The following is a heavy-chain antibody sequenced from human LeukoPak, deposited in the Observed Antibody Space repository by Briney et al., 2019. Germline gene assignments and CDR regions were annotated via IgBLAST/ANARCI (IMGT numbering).Heavy chain of an antibody. Sequence: ASVKVSCKASGYTFTGYYMHWVRQAPGQGLEWMGWINPNSGGTNYAQKFQGRVTMTRDTSISTAYMELSRLRSDDTAVYYCASLGAHKSSGYYRDAFDIWGQGTMVTVSS. CDR1: GYTFTGYY. CDR2: INPNSGGT. CDR3: ASLGAHKSSGYYRDAFDI. J-gene: IGHJ3*02. V-gene: IGHV1-2*02. D-gene: IGHD3-22*01.